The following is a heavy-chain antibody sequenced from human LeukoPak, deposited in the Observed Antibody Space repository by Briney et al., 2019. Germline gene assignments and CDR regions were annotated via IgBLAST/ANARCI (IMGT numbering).Heavy chain of an antibody. CDR2: IYYSGST. D-gene: IGHD3-22*01. J-gene: IGHJ4*02. Sequence: PSETLSLTCTVSGGSISGYYWTWIRQPPGKGLEWIGYIYYSGSTSYNPSLQSRVTISVDTSKNQFSLKLSSVTAADTAVYYCARLGGDYYDGSGYYTHDYWGQGTLVTVSS. V-gene: IGHV4-59*01. CDR1: GGSISGYY. CDR3: ARLGGDYYDGSGYYTHDY.